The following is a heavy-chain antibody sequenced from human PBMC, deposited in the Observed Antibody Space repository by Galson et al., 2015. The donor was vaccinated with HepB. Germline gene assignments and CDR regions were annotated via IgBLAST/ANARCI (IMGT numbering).Heavy chain of an antibody. CDR1: GYTFTSYD. D-gene: IGHD4-11*01. CDR2: MNPNSGNT. V-gene: IGHV1-8*01. Sequence: SVKVSCKASGYTFTSYDINWVRQATGQGLEWMGWMNPNSGNTGYAQKFQGRVTMTRNTSISTAYMELSSLRSEDTAVYYCARHYSKYYYYYYMDVWGKGTTVTVSS. J-gene: IGHJ6*03. CDR3: ARHYSKYYYYYYMDV.